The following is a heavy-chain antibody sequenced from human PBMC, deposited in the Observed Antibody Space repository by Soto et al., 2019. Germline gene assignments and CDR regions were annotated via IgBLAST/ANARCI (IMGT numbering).Heavy chain of an antibody. CDR1: GFTFSSYA. CDR3: AKDPTTYFYGGYWLFDY. Sequence: PGGSLRLSCAASGFTFSSYAMSWVRQAPGKGLEWVSAISGSGGSTYHADSVKGRFTISRDNSKNTLYLQMNSLRAEDTAVYYCAKDPTTYFYGGYWLFDYWGQGTLVTVSS. V-gene: IGHV3-23*01. J-gene: IGHJ4*02. CDR2: ISGSGGST. D-gene: IGHD2-21*02.